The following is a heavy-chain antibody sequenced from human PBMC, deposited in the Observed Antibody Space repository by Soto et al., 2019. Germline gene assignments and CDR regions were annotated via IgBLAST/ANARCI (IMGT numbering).Heavy chain of an antibody. J-gene: IGHJ3*02. Sequence: QVQLQESGPGLVKPSETLSLTCTVSGGSISGYYWSWIRQPPGKGLEWIGYIHYNGNTNYNASLKSRVTISVDTSKNHFSRKLSSVTAADTAVYYCARRAWQLRDAFDIWGQGTMVTVSS. D-gene: IGHD2-15*01. CDR1: GGSISGYY. CDR3: ARRAWQLRDAFDI. V-gene: IGHV4-59*01. CDR2: IHYNGNT.